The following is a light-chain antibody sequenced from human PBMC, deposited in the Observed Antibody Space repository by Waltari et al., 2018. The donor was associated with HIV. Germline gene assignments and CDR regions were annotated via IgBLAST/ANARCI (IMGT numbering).Light chain of an antibody. V-gene: IGLV2-8*01. CDR3: SSYAGSNNPVV. CDR1: SSDVGGYNY. Sequence: QSALTQPPSASGSPGQSVTISCTRPSSDVGGYNYVSWYQQHPGKAPKLMIYEVSQRPSGVPDRFSGSKSGNTASLTVSGLQADDEAHYYCSSYAGSNNPVVFGGGTKLTVL. J-gene: IGLJ2*01. CDR2: EVS.